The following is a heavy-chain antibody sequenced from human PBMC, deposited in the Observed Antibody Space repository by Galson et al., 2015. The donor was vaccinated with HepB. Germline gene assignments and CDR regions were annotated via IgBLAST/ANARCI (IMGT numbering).Heavy chain of an antibody. D-gene: IGHD2-15*01. Sequence: SLRLSCAASGFTFSSYAMHWVRQAPGKGLEWVAVISYDGSNKYYADSVKGRFTIGRDNSKNTLYLQMNSLRAEDTAVYYCAQGCGDTCYSGVQHWGQGTLVTVSS. J-gene: IGHJ1*01. CDR3: AQGCGDTCYSGVQH. V-gene: IGHV3-30-3*02. CDR2: ISYDGSNK. CDR1: GFTFSSYA.